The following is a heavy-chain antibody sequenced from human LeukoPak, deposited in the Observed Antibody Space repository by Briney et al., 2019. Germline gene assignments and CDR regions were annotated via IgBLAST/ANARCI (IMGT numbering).Heavy chain of an antibody. CDR1: GFTFRNYG. D-gene: IGHD3-22*01. Sequence: QPGRSLRLSCAASGFTFRNYGMHWVRQAPGKGLDWVAVISYDGSNKCYADSVKGRFTISRDNSKNTLYLQMSSLRAEDTAVYYCVKDVEYYDSSGYYLGYFQHWGQGTLVTVSS. V-gene: IGHV3-30*18. CDR2: ISYDGSNK. CDR3: VKDVEYYDSSGYYLGYFQH. J-gene: IGHJ1*01.